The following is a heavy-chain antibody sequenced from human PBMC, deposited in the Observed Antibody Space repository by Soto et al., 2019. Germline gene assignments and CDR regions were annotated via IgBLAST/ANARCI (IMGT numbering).Heavy chain of an antibody. CDR3: ARESDYIWGSYRSTQFDY. CDR1: GRSISSYY. V-gene: IGHV4-59*01. J-gene: IGHJ4*02. CDR2: IYYSGST. Sequence: QVQLQESGPGLVKPSETLSLTCTVSGRSISSYYWSWIRQPPVKVLEWIGYIYYSGSTNYNPSLKSRVTISVDTSKNQFSLKRSSVNAADTAVYYCARESDYIWGSYRSTQFDYWGQGTLVTVSS. D-gene: IGHD3-16*02.